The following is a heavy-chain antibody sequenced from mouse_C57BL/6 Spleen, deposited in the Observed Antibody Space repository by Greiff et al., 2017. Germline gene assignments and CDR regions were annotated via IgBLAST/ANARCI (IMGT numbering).Heavy chain of an antibody. CDR2: ITPSSGYT. CDR3: ARGSLVATGDY. CDR1: GYTFTSYW. J-gene: IGHJ2*01. V-gene: IGHV1-7*01. Sequence: VQLQASGAELVRPGASVKMSCKASGYTFTSYWMHWVKQRHGQGLEWIGYITPSSGYTKYNQKFKDKATLTADKSSSTAYMQLSSLTYEDSAVYYCARGSLVATGDYWGQGTTLTVSS. D-gene: IGHD1-1*01.